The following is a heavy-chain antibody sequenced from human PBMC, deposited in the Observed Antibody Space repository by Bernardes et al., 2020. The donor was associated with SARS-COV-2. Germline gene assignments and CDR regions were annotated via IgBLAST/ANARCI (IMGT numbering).Heavy chain of an antibody. V-gene: IGHV1-46*01. CDR1: EYTFSTYY. Sequence: ASVKVSCKAPEYTFSTYYIHWVRQAPGQGLEWMGRIAPTDGSASYAQNFQGRFTMTRDTSTSTVYMDLSSLRSEDTAMYYCVRQYFYAMDVWGQGTTVTVSS. CDR2: IAPTDGSA. J-gene: IGHJ6*02. CDR3: VRQYFYAMDV.